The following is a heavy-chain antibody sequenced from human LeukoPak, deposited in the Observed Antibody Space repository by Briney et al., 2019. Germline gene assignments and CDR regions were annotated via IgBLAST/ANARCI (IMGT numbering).Heavy chain of an antibody. CDR3: AKGSPTYYDFWSGYSHFDY. J-gene: IGHJ4*02. V-gene: IGHV3-74*01. CDR2: INSDGSST. CDR1: GFTFSSYW. Sequence: GGSLRLSCAASGFTFSSYWMHWVRQAPGKGLVWVSRINSDGSSTSYADSVKGRFTISRDNAKNTLYLQMNSLRAEDTAVYYCAKGSPTYYDFWSGYSHFDYWGQGTLVTVSS. D-gene: IGHD3-3*01.